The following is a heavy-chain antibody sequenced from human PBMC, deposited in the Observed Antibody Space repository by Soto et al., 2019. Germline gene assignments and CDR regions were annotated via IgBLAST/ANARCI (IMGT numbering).Heavy chain of an antibody. CDR3: AISSSGLQPEYFQH. CDR2: IDPSDSYT. V-gene: IGHV5-10-1*01. CDR1: GYSFTSYW. J-gene: IGHJ1*01. Sequence: AGESLKISCKGSGYSFTSYWISWVRQMPGKGLEWMGRIDPSDSYTNYSPSFQGHVTISADKSISTAYLQWSSLKASDTAMYYCAISSSGLQPEYFQHWGQGTLVTVSS. D-gene: IGHD6-6*01.